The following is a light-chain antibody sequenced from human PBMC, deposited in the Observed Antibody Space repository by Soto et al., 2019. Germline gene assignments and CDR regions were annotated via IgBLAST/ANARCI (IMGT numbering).Light chain of an antibody. V-gene: IGKV1-5*01. CDR2: DAS. CDR3: QQYNSYSWT. Sequence: DIQMTQSPSILSASVGDRVTITCRACQSISSWLAWYQQKPGKAPKLLIYDASSLESGVPSRFSGSGSGTEFTLTISSLQPDDFATYYCQQYNSYSWTFGQGTKVDIK. CDR1: QSISSW. J-gene: IGKJ1*01.